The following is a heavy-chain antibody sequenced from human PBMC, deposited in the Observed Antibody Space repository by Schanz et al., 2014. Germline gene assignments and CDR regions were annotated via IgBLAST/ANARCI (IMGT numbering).Heavy chain of an antibody. V-gene: IGHV3-53*01. CDR3: AKCIGCDARCAFDI. CDR2: IYSGGST. Sequence: EVQLVESGGGLIQPGGSLRLSCAASGFTVSSNYMSWVRQAPGKGLEWVAVIYSGGSTFYTDSVKGRFTISRDNSKNTLYIQMNSEKAEDTAVENSAKCIGCDARCAFDIWGQGTMVTVSS. D-gene: IGHD6-19*01. J-gene: IGHJ3*02. CDR1: GFTVSSNY.